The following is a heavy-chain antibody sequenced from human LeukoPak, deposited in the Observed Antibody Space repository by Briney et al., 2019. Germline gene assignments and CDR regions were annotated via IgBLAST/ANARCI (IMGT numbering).Heavy chain of an antibody. CDR2: I. D-gene: IGHD3-22*01. J-gene: IGHJ4*02. Sequence: GGSLRLSCAVSGITLSNYGMSWVRQAPGKGLEWVAGIKGRFTISTDHPKNTLYLQMNSLRAEDTAVYFCAKRGVVIRVILVGFHKEAYYFDSWGQGALVTVSS. CDR1: GITLSNYG. CDR3: AKRGVVIRVILVGFHKEAYYFDS. V-gene: IGHV3-23*01.